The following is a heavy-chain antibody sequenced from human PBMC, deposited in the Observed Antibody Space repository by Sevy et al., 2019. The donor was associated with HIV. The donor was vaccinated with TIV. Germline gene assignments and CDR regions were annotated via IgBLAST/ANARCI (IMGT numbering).Heavy chain of an antibody. Sequence: GSLRLSCAASGFTFSDYYMTWIRQAPGKGLEWVSYISSGSTYINYADSVKGRFTISRDNAKNSLYLQMNSLRAEDTAVYYCAKDRLISGYGMDVWGQGTTVTVSS. CDR3: AKDRLISGYGMDV. D-gene: IGHD2-21*01. CDR2: ISSGSTYI. J-gene: IGHJ6*02. CDR1: GFTFSDYY. V-gene: IGHV3-11*06.